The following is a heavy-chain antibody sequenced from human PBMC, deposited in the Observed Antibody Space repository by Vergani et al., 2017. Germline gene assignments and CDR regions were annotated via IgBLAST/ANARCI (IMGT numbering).Heavy chain of an antibody. CDR2: ISYDGSNK. CDR1: EFTFSSYA. Sequence: QVQLVESGGGVVQPGRSLRLSCAASEFTFSSYAMHWVRQAPGKGLEWVAVISYDGSNKYYADSVKGRFTISRDNSKNTLYLQMNSLRAEDTAVYYCARDWGPWDIVVVGNYWGQGTLVTVSS. D-gene: IGHD2-2*01. CDR3: ARDWGPWDIVVVGNY. J-gene: IGHJ4*02. V-gene: IGHV3-30-3*01.